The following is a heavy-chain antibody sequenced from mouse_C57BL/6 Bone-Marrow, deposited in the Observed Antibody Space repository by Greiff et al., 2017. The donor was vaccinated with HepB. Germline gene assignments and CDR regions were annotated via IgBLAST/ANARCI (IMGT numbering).Heavy chain of an antibody. V-gene: IGHV1-64*01. CDR2: IHPNSGST. CDR3: ARGWLPFYAMDY. CDR1: GYTFTSYW. Sequence: VKLQQPGAELVKPGASVKLSCKASGYTFTSYWMHWVKQRPGQGLEWIGMIHPNSGSTNYNEKFKSKATLTVDKSSSTAYMQLSSLTSEDSAVYYCARGWLPFYAMDYWGQGTSVTVSS. J-gene: IGHJ4*01. D-gene: IGHD2-2*01.